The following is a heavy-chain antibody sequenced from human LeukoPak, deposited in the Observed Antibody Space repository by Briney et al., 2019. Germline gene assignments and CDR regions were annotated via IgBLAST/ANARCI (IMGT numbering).Heavy chain of an antibody. J-gene: IGHJ4*02. CDR2: IQQDGSED. CDR3: ARDLGGTSFDY. D-gene: IGHD6-19*01. CDR1: GFTFSSYW. V-gene: IGHV3-7*01. Sequence: PGGSLRLSCAASGFTFSSYWMNWVRQAPGKGLEWVANIQQDGSEDFYVDSVKGRFTISRDNAKNSLYLQMNSLRAEDTAVYYCARDLGGTSFDYWGQGTLVTVSS.